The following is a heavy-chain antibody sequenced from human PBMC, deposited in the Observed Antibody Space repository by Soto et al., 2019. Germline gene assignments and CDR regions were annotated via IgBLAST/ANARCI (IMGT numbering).Heavy chain of an antibody. J-gene: IGHJ4*02. V-gene: IGHV4-31*01. D-gene: IGHD2-2*01. CDR2: ISYSGHY. CDR3: ARATPAGSADF. Sequence: QVQLQESGPGLVKPSQTLSLTCTVSGGSNIRDGYYWSWIRQHPGKGLEWIAYISYSGHYYSNPSLKSQVTMSADTSKKQFSLRLTSVTAADTAVYFCARATPAGSADFWGQGTLVTVSS. CDR1: GGSNIRDGYY.